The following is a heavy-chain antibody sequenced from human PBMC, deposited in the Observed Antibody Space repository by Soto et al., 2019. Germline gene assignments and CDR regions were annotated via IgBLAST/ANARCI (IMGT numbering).Heavy chain of an antibody. CDR2: INHSGST. V-gene: IGHV4-34*01. Sequence: SESLFLTCAVYGGSFSGYYWSWIRQPPGKGLEWIGEINHSGSTNYNPSLKSRVTISVDTSKNQFSLKLSSVTAADTAVYYCARGQRPRITIFGVVISAQYYFDFWGPGALVTVSS. D-gene: IGHD3-3*01. CDR1: GGSFSGYY. CDR3: ARGQRPRITIFGVVISAQYYFDF. J-gene: IGHJ4*02.